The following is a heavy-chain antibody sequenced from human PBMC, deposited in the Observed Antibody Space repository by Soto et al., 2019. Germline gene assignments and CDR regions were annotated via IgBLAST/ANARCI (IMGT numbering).Heavy chain of an antibody. D-gene: IGHD3-22*01. CDR3: AKDTGDSSGYLDAFDI. Sequence: QVQLVESGGGVVQPGRSLRLSCAASGFTFSSYGMHWVRQAPGKGLEWVAVISYDGSNKYYADSLKGRFTISRDNSKNTLYLQMNSLRAEDTAVYYCAKDTGDSSGYLDAFDIWGQGTMVTVSS. V-gene: IGHV3-30*18. CDR2: ISYDGSNK. J-gene: IGHJ3*02. CDR1: GFTFSSYG.